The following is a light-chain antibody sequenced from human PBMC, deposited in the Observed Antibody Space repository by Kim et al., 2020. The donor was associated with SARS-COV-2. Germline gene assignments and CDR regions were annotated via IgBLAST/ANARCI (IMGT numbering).Light chain of an antibody. J-gene: IGKJ2*01. V-gene: IGKV1-5*03. CDR1: QTISGW. CDR2: EAS. CDR3: QQYKSYPYT. Sequence: GDRITITCRASQTISGWLAWYQQKPGRAPKVVIYEASTLESGVPSRFSGSGSGTEFTLTISSLRPDDFAIYYCQQYKSYPYTFGQGTKLEI.